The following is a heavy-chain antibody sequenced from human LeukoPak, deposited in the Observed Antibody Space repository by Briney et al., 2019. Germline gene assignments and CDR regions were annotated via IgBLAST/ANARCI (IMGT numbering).Heavy chain of an antibody. Sequence: GGSLRLSCAASGFTFSSYWMSWVRQAPGKGLEWVANIKQDGSEKYYVDSVKGRFTISRDNAKNSPYLQMNSLRAEDTAVYYCAREDLSLTGSLEDWGQGTLVTVSS. CDR2: IKQDGSEK. J-gene: IGHJ4*02. D-gene: IGHD1-14*01. V-gene: IGHV3-7*03. CDR1: GFTFSSYW. CDR3: AREDLSLTGSLED.